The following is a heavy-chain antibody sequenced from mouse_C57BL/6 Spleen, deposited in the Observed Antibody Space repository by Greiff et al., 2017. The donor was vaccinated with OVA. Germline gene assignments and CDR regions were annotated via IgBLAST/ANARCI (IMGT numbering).Heavy chain of an antibody. CDR3: ARYYSNYYFDY. V-gene: IGHV1-69*01. Sequence: QVQLQQPGAELVMPGASVKLSCKASGFTFTSYWMHWVKQRPGQGLEWIGEIDPTDSYTNYNQKFKVKSTLTVDKSSSTAYMQLSSLTSEDSAVYYCARYYSNYYFDYWGQGTTLTVSS. CDR2: IDPTDSYT. CDR1: GFTFTSYW. D-gene: IGHD2-5*01. J-gene: IGHJ2*01.